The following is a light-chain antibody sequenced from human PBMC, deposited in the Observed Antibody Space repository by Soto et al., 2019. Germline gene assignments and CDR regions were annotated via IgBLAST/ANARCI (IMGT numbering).Light chain of an antibody. V-gene: IGKV3-20*01. CDR3: HKSVDSPT. Sequence: EIVLTQSPGTLSLSPGERATLYCRSSQTVNANFLAWYQQKPGQAPRLLIYGVSNRAPGIPDRFSGSGSGTDITLTISRLEPEDFAVYYCHKSVDSPTFGQGTKVDMK. CDR2: GVS. CDR1: QTVNANF. J-gene: IGKJ1*01.